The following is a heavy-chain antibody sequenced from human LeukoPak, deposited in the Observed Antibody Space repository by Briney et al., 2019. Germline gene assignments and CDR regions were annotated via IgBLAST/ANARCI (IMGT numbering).Heavy chain of an antibody. J-gene: IGHJ4*02. V-gene: IGHV3-30-3*01. D-gene: IGHD4-23*01. CDR3: AGEGGGYGGNAGYYFDY. Sequence: GGSLRLSCAASGFTFSSYAMHWVRQAPGKGLEWVAVISYDGSNKYYADSVKGRFTISRDNSKNTLYLQMNSLRAEDTAVYYCAGEGGGYGGNAGYYFDYWGQGTLVTVSS. CDR2: ISYDGSNK. CDR1: GFTFSSYA.